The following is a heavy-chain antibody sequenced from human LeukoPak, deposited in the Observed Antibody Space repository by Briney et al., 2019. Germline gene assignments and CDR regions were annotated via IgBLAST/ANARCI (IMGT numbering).Heavy chain of an antibody. D-gene: IGHD6-6*01. CDR1: GGSISNYY. CDR3: ARDVRRSSSSSNSYYYYMDV. CDR2: IYTSGST. V-gene: IGHV4-4*07. Sequence: SETLSLTCTVSGGSISNYYWSWIRQPAGKGLEWIGRIYTSGSTNYNPSLKSRVTMSVDTSKNQFSLKLASVTAADTAVYYCARDVRRSSSSSNSYYYYMDVWGKGTTVTVSS. J-gene: IGHJ6*03.